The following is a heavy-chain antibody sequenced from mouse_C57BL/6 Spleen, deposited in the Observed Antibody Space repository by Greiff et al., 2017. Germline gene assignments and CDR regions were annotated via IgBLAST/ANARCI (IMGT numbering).Heavy chain of an antibody. D-gene: IGHD2-2*01. V-gene: IGHV1-53*01. CDR1: GYTFTSYW. Sequence: QVQLQQPGTELVKPGASVKLSCKASGYTFTSYWMHWVKQRLGQGLEWIGNINPSNGGTNYNEKFKSKATLTVDKSSSTAYMQLSSLTSEDSAVYYCARWGYLYYAMDYWGQGTSVTVSS. J-gene: IGHJ4*01. CDR3: ARWGYLYYAMDY. CDR2: INPSNGGT.